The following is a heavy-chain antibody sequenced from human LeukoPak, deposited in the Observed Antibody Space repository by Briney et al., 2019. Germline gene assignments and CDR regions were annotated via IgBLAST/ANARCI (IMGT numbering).Heavy chain of an antibody. CDR3: ASSGSSAYNWFDP. V-gene: IGHV4-39*01. Sequence: ASETLSLTCTVSGGSISSGSYYWGWIRQPPGKGLEWIGTIYYSGSTYYNPSLKSRVTISVDTPKNQFSLKLSSVTAADTAVYYCASSGSSAYNWFDPWGQGALVTVSS. D-gene: IGHD6-25*01. CDR1: GGSISSGSYY. CDR2: IYYSGST. J-gene: IGHJ5*02.